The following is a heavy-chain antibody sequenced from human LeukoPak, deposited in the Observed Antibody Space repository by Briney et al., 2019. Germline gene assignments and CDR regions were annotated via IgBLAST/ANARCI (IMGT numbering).Heavy chain of an antibody. D-gene: IGHD3-22*01. Sequence: GGSLRLSCAASGFTVSSNYMSWVRQAPGRGLEGVSVIYSGGSTYYADSVKGRFTISRDNSKNTLYLQMNSLRAEDTAVYYCARDAVSGDAFDIWGQGTMVTVSS. CDR2: IYSGGST. J-gene: IGHJ3*02. CDR1: GFTVSSNY. V-gene: IGHV3-53*01. CDR3: ARDAVSGDAFDI.